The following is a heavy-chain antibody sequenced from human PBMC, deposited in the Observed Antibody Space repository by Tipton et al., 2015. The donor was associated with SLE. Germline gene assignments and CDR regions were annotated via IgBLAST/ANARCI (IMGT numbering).Heavy chain of an antibody. CDR1: AYSISTGYH. CDR3: AREHDYGDFFDQ. CDR2: IHHSGNT. J-gene: IGHJ4*02. V-gene: IGHV4-38-2*01. D-gene: IGHD4-17*01. Sequence: TLSLTCAVSAYSISTGYHWGWIRQPPGKGLEWIASIHHSGNTYYNPSLKSRVTISVDTSKNQFSLELNSVTAADTAVYYCAREHDYGDFFDQWGQGTLVTVSS.